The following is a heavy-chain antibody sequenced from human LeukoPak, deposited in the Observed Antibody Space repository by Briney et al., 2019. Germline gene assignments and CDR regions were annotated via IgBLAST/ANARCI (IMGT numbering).Heavy chain of an antibody. Sequence: GESLRLSCAASGFTFDDYAMNWVRQVPGRGLEWVSGINWNGRITEYADPVEDRFTISRQNTKNSLYLYMNNLGGEDTALYFCARGSVQLWLRDTYYYMDVWGKGTTVTVSS. CDR2: INWNGRIT. J-gene: IGHJ6*03. D-gene: IGHD5-18*01. CDR1: GFTFDDYA. V-gene: IGHV3-20*04. CDR3: ARGSVQLWLRDTYYYMDV.